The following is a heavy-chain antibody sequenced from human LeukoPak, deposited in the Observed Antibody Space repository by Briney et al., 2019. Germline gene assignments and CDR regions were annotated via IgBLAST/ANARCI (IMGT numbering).Heavy chain of an antibody. CDR1: GYTFTSYA. CDR2: INTNTGNP. V-gene: IGHV7-4-1*02. D-gene: IGHD3-9*01. J-gene: IGHJ4*02. CDR3: ARAPRSYYDILTGTNYFDY. Sequence: ASVKVSCKASGYTFTSYAMNWVRRAPGQGLEWMGWINTNTGNPTYAQGFTGRFVFSLDTSVSTAYLQISSLKAEDTAVYYCARAPRSYYDILTGTNYFDYWGQGTLVTVSS.